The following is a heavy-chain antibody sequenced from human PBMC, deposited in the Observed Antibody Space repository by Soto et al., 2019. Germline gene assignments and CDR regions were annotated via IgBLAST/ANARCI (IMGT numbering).Heavy chain of an antibody. CDR1: GYSFANYW. J-gene: IGHJ6*02. Sequence: GESLKISCLGSGYSFANYWIGWVRQMPGKDLEWMGIIYPGDSDTRYSPSFQGQVTISADKSLRTAYLQWTSLKASDTALYYCARTRSFTLGFYYDGMDVWGQGTTVTVSS. D-gene: IGHD6-6*01. CDR2: IYPGDSDT. V-gene: IGHV5-51*01. CDR3: ARTRSFTLGFYYDGMDV.